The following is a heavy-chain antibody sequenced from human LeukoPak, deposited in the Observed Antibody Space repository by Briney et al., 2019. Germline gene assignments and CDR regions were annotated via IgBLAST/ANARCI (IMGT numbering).Heavy chain of an antibody. V-gene: IGHV4-30-4*08. Sequence: QVQLQESGPGLVKPSQTLSLTCTVSGGAISSGDYYWSWIRQPPGKGLDWIGYIYYSGSTYYNPSLKSRVTISVDTSKNQFSLKLSSVTAANTAVYYCARAGGKKAFDIWGQGTMVTVSS. D-gene: IGHD1-14*01. CDR1: GGAISSGDYY. CDR2: IYYSGST. J-gene: IGHJ3*02. CDR3: ARAGGKKAFDI.